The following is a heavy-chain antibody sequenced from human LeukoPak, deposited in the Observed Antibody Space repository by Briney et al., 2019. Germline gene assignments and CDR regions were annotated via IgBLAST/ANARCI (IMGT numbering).Heavy chain of an antibody. V-gene: IGHV3-7*03. CDR2: IKQDGSEK. J-gene: IGHJ4*02. Sequence: GGSLRLSCAASGFTFSSYWMSWVRQAPGKGLEWVANIKQDGSEKYYVDSVKGRFTISRDNAKNSLYLQMNSLRAEDTAVYYCAKSPGYYDSSGYYYWWGQGTLVTVSS. CDR1: GFTFSSYW. D-gene: IGHD3-22*01. CDR3: AKSPGYYDSSGYYYW.